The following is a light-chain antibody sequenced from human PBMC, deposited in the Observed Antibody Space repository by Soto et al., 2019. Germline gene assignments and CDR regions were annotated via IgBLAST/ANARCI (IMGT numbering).Light chain of an antibody. J-gene: IGKJ1*01. CDR2: SAS. CDR3: QQYNNWPWT. CDR1: QSVSSD. Sequence: EIVMPQSPATLSVSPGERATLSFRDSQSVSSDLAWYQQKPGQAPRLLIYSASTMATGSPARFSGRGSGTEITLTLSSLQSEDFAFYYCQQYNNWPWTFGQGSKVEIK. V-gene: IGKV3-15*01.